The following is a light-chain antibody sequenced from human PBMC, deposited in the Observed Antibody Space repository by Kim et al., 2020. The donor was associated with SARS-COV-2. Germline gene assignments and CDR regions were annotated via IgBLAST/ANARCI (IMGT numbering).Light chain of an antibody. CDR1: KLWDKY. Sequence: SYELTQPPSVSVSPGQTASITCSGDKLWDKYACWYQQKPGQSPVLVIYQDIKRPSGIPERFSGSNSGNTATLTISGTQAMDEADYYCQAWDSSDVVFGGGTQLTVL. CDR3: QAWDSSDVV. CDR2: QDI. V-gene: IGLV3-1*01. J-gene: IGLJ2*01.